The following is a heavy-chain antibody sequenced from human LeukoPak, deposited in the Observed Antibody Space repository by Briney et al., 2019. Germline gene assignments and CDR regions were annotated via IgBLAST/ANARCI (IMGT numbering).Heavy chain of an antibody. J-gene: IGHJ4*01. CDR2: INHSGST. Sequence: KPSETLSLTCAVYGGSFSGYYWSWIRQPPGKGLEWIGEINHSGSTNYNPSLKSRVTISVDTSKNQFSLKLSSVTAADTAVYYCARHVTGGDYDYVWGSYRPYFDYWGQEPWSPSPQ. CDR3: ARHVTGGDYDYVWGSYRPYFDY. D-gene: IGHD3-16*02. V-gene: IGHV4-34*01. CDR1: GGSFSGYY.